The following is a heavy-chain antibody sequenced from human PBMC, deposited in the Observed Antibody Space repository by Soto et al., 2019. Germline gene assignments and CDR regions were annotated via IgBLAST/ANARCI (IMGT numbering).Heavy chain of an antibody. Sequence: SETLSLTCTVSGGSISGYYWSWIRQPPGKGLEWIGYMYNTGSTVYNPSFKSRVTISVDTSKNQFSLKLSSVTAADTAVYYCARSFWRYTAGFDPWGQGTLVTVSS. J-gene: IGHJ5*02. V-gene: IGHV4-59*12. CDR1: GGSISGYY. D-gene: IGHD5-18*01. CDR3: ARSFWRYTAGFDP. CDR2: MYNTGST.